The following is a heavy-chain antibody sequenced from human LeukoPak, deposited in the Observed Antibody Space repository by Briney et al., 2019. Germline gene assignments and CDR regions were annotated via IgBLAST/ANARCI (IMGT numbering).Heavy chain of an antibody. CDR3: ARDIQHSIAAAGAFDI. CDR1: GYTFTSYY. V-gene: IGHV1-46*01. D-gene: IGHD6-13*01. J-gene: IGHJ3*02. CDR2: INPSGGST. Sequence: ASVKVSCKASGYTFTSYYMHWVRQAPGQGLEWMGIINPSGGSTSYAQKFQGRVTMSRDTSTSTVYMELSSLRSEDTAVYYCARDIQHSIAAAGAFDIWGQGTMVTVSS.